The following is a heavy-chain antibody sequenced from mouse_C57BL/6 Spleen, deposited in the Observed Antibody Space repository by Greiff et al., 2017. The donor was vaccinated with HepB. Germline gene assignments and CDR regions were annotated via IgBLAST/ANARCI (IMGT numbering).Heavy chain of an antibody. V-gene: IGHV5-4*01. J-gene: IGHJ3*01. D-gene: IGHD2-1*01. Sequence: EVHLVEPGGGLVKPGGSLKLSCAASGFTFSSYAMSWVRQTPEKRLEWVATISDGGSYTYYPDNVKGRFTISRDNANNNLYLQMSHLKSEDTAMYYCARGVYEGNCGFADWGKGALVTVSA. CDR1: GFTFSSYA. CDR2: ISDGGSYT. CDR3: ARGVYEGNCGFAD.